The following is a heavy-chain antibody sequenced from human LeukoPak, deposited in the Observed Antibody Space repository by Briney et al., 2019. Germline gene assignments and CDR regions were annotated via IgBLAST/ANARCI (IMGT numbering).Heavy chain of an antibody. D-gene: IGHD5-18*01. CDR3: AKGAALESSYGTWYYYYYGMDV. CDR2: ISYDGSNK. V-gene: IGHV3-30*18. Sequence: PGRSPRLSCAASGFTFSSYGMHWVRQAPGKGLEWVAVISYDGSNKYYADSVKGRFTISRDNSKNTLYLRMNSLRAEDTAVYYCAKGAALESSYGTWYYYYYGMDVWGQGTTVTVSS. J-gene: IGHJ6*02. CDR1: GFTFSSYG.